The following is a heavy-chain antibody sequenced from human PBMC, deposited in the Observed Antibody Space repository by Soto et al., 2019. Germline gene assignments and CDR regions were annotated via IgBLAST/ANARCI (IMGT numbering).Heavy chain of an antibody. CDR3: AVPGIAVAGTGAYAFDI. CDR2: IVVGSGNT. D-gene: IGHD6-19*01. V-gene: IGHV1-58*01. J-gene: IGHJ3*02. Sequence: LVKVSCKASGFTFSGSPVEWVRQARGQRLEWIGWIVVGSGNTNYAQKFQERVTITRDMSTSTAYMELSSLRSEDTAVYYCAVPGIAVAGTGAYAFDIWGQGTMVTVSS. CDR1: GFTFSGSP.